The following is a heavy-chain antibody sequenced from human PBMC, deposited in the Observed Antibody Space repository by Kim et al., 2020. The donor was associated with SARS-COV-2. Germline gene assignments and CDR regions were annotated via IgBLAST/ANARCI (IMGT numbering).Heavy chain of an antibody. V-gene: IGHV3-30*07. CDR3: ARAGPGYYDSSGYCIGDAFDI. Sequence: FTISRDNSKNTLYLQMNSLRAEDTAVYYCARAGPGYYDSSGYCIGDAFDIWGQGTMVTVSS. J-gene: IGHJ3*02. D-gene: IGHD3-22*01.